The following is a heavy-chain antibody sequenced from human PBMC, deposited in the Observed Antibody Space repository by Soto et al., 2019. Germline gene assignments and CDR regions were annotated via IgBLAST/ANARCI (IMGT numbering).Heavy chain of an antibody. Sequence: EVQLVETGGGLIQPGGSLRLSCAASGFTVSSNYMSWVRQAPGKGLEWVSGIYSGGSTYYADSVKGRFTISRDNSKNTLYLHMNSLRAEDTAVYYCARSRVYREASPVGACDIWGQGTMVTVSS. CDR2: IYSGGST. CDR3: ARSRVYREASPVGACDI. V-gene: IGHV3-53*02. CDR1: GFTVSSNY. D-gene: IGHD1-26*01. J-gene: IGHJ3*02.